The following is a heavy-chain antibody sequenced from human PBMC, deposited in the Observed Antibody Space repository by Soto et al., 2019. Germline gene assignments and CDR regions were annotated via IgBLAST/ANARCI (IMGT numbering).Heavy chain of an antibody. D-gene: IGHD2-15*01. CDR1: GVSIHDSHSF. V-gene: IGHV4-39*02. Sequence: SETLSLTCAVSGVSIHDSHSFWGWIRQPPGKGLEFIGSVYYSGGSHYNPSLKGRVTISVDTSNNQVSLRVNSVTAADTAVYYCGRVVEGATRHTDSDSWGQGMLVTVSS. J-gene: IGHJ5*02. CDR2: VYYSGGS. CDR3: GRVVEGATRHTDSDS.